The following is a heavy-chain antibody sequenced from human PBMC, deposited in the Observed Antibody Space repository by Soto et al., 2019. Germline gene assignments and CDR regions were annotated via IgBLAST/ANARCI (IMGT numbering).Heavy chain of an antibody. CDR2: INHSGST. CDR1: GGSFSGYY. D-gene: IGHD3-3*01. Sequence: SETLSLTCAVYGGSFSGYYWSWIRQPPGKGLEWIGEINHSGSTNYNPSLKSRVTMSVDTSKNQFSLKLSSVTAADTAVYYCARGPNYDFWSGYFLPPYYYYGMDVWGQGTTVTVSS. J-gene: IGHJ6*02. V-gene: IGHV4-34*01. CDR3: ARGPNYDFWSGYFLPPYYYYGMDV.